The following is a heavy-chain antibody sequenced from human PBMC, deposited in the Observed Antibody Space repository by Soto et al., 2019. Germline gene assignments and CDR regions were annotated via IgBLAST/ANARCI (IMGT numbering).Heavy chain of an antibody. CDR2: VFYTGFT. CDR3: ATSQKGYNWNYFDH. CDR1: GGSISSYY. Sequence: PSETLSLTCTVSGGSISSYYWSWIRQSPGKGPEWIGSVFYTGFTSYNPSLESRVSVSVDTSKSQFSLKLSAVTAADTAVYYCATSQKGYNWNYFDHWGQGALVTVSS. V-gene: IGHV4-59*04. D-gene: IGHD1-20*01. J-gene: IGHJ4*02.